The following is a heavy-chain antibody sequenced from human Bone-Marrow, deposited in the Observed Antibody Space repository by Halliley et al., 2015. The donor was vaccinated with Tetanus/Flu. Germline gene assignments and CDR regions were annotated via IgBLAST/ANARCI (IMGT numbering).Heavy chain of an antibody. D-gene: IGHD3-3*01. V-gene: IGHV4-30-4*01. J-gene: IGHJ4*02. Sequence: TLSLTCAVSGGSINTDDYYWGWIRQPPGKGLEWIGYISNTGSTYDSPSLRSRVTISIDSSNQFSLSVTSVTAADTAVYYCVRGLSGVGAVVPLFDYWGQGNLVTVSS. CDR3: VRGLSGVGAVVPLFDY. CDR1: GGSINTDDYY. CDR2: ISNTGST.